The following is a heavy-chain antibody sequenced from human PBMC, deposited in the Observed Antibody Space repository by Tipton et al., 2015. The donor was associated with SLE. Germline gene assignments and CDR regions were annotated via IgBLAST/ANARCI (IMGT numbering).Heavy chain of an antibody. CDR1: GGSISSGGYY. CDR3: ARENSSGYFDY. Sequence: TLSLTCTVSGGSISSGGYYWSWIRQHPGKGLEWIGYIYYSGSTNYNPSLKSRVTISVDTSKNQFSLKLSSVTAADTAVYYCARENSSGYFDYWGQGTLVTVSS. D-gene: IGHD3-22*01. V-gene: IGHV4-61*08. J-gene: IGHJ4*02. CDR2: IYYSGST.